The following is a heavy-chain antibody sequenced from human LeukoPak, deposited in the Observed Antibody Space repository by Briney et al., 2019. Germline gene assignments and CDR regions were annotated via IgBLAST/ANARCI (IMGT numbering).Heavy chain of an antibody. CDR2: INHSEST. CDR3: ARDSRGPRRYSGGWYGMDY. D-gene: IGHD6-19*01. Sequence: SETLSLTCAVYGGSFSGYYWSWIRQPPGKGLEWIGEINHSESTNYNPSLKSRVTISVDTSKNQFSLKLSSVTAADTAVYYCARDSRGPRRYSGGWYGMDYWGQGTLVTVSS. CDR1: GGSFSGYY. J-gene: IGHJ4*02. V-gene: IGHV4-34*01.